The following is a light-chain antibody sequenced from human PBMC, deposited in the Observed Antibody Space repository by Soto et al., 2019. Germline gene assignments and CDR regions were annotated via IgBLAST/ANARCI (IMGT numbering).Light chain of an antibody. CDR1: QSISTW. CDR2: SPS. CDR3: QQYDGN. V-gene: IGKV1-5*01. J-gene: IGKJ4*01. Sequence: DIQRTQSPSTLSASVGDRVIITCRASQSISTWLAWYQQKPGEGPKLLIYSPSTLQSGVPSRFSGSGSGTEFTLTISGLQPDDFATYYCQQYDGNFGGGTRVEIK.